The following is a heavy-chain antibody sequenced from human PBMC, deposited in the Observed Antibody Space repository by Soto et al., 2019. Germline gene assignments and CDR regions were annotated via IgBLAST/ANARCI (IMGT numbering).Heavy chain of an antibody. V-gene: IGHV2-5*02. Sequence: QITLKESGPTLVKPTQTLTLTCTFSGFSLSSSGVAVDWVRQPPGKALEWLALIYWDDDKRYSPSLKNRLTITNDNSKNQVVLTLTNMDPVDTATYYCVHNSYSGGAGYWGQGTLVTVSS. J-gene: IGHJ4*02. CDR1: GFSLSSSGVA. D-gene: IGHD6-25*01. CDR2: IYWDDDK. CDR3: VHNSYSGGAGY.